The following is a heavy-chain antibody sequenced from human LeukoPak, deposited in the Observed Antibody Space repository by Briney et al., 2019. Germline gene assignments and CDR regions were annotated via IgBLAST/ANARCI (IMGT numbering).Heavy chain of an antibody. CDR2: LYSGGNT. V-gene: IGHV3-53*05. D-gene: IGHD1-20*01. J-gene: IGHJ6*02. CDR3: AKDLKWNDYYYYGMDV. Sequence: GGSLRLSCAASGFTVSSNYMSWVRQAPGKGLECVSVLYSGGNTYYADSVKGRFTISRDNSKNTLYLQMNSLRAEDTAVYYCAKDLKWNDYYYYGMDVWGQGTTVTVS. CDR1: GFTVSSNY.